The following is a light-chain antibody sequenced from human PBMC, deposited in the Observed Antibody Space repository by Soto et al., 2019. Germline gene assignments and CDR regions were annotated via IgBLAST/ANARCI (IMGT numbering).Light chain of an antibody. V-gene: IGKV3-20*01. CDR3: HQSGISPLT. J-gene: IGKJ3*01. CDR1: QSLTSY. Sequence: MVLTQSPATLSVSPGETATLSCLASQSLTSYLAWYQQKPDQAPRLLIYGISTRATGIPDRFSGSGSGTDFTLTISRLDPEDFAVYYCHQSGISPLTFGPGTKVDIK. CDR2: GIS.